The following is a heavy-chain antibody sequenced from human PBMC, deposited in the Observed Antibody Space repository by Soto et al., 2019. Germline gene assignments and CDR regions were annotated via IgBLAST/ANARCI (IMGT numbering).Heavy chain of an antibody. CDR3: AKGEESAGTLKY. Sequence: GGSLRLSCAASGFTFSDYAMNWVRQAPGKGLEWVSGISGSGGSTHYADSVKGRFTISRDKSMNTVYLQMNSLRAEDTAVYYCAKGEESAGTLKYWGQGTLVTVSS. V-gene: IGHV3-23*01. CDR1: GFTFSDYA. CDR2: ISGSGGST. D-gene: IGHD6-13*01. J-gene: IGHJ4*02.